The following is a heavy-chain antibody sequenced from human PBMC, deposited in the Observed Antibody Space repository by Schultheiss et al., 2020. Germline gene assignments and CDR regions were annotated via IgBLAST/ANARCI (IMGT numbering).Heavy chain of an antibody. D-gene: IGHD6-19*01. Sequence: ASVKVSCKASGYTFTSYAMNWVRQAPGQGLEWMGWISAYNGNTNYAQKLQGRVTITADKSTSTAYMELSSLRSEDTAVYYCARGEGSGWYPDYWGQGTLVTVSS. CDR1: GYTFTSYA. CDR3: ARGEGSGWYPDY. CDR2: ISAYNGNT. V-gene: IGHV1-18*01. J-gene: IGHJ4*02.